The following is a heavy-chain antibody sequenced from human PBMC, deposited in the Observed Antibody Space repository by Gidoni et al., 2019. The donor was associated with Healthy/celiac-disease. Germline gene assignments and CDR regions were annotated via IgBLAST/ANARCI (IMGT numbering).Heavy chain of an antibody. D-gene: IGHD3-10*01. V-gene: IGHV3-49*05. CDR1: GFTFGDSA. J-gene: IGHJ6*02. CDR2: IRSKAYGGTT. Sequence: EVQLVESGGGLVKPGRSLRLSCTASGFTFGDSAMSWFRQAPGKGLEWVGFIRSKAYGGTTEYAASVKGRFTISRDDSKSIAYLQMNSLKTEDTAVYYCTRDRITMVRGVIEPGGMDVWGQGTTVTVSS. CDR3: TRDRITMVRGVIEPGGMDV.